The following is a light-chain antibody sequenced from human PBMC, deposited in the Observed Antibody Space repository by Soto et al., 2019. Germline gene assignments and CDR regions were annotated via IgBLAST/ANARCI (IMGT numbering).Light chain of an antibody. Sequence: QSVLTQPASVSGSPGQSITISCTGTGSDVGGYNYVSWYQQHPGKAPKLMIYDVSNRPSGVSNRFSGSKSSNTASLTISGLQAEDEADYYCSSYTSSSTQVFGTGTKVTVL. V-gene: IGLV2-14*01. CDR1: GSDVGGYNY. CDR2: DVS. CDR3: SSYTSSSTQV. J-gene: IGLJ1*01.